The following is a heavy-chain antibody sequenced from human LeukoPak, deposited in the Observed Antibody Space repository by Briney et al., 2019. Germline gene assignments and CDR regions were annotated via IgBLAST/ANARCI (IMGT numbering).Heavy chain of an antibody. V-gene: IGHV1-46*01. D-gene: IGHD6-13*01. CDR3: ARDWGSSSWYAYYYYYMDV. CDR2: INPSGGST. J-gene: IGHJ6*03. CDR1: GYTFTSYY. Sequence: GASVKVSCKASGYTFTSYYMHWVRQAPGQGLEWMGIINPSGGSTSYAQKFQGRVTMTRDTSTSTVYMELSSLRSEDTAVYYCARDWGSSSWYAYYYYYMDVWGKGTTVTISS.